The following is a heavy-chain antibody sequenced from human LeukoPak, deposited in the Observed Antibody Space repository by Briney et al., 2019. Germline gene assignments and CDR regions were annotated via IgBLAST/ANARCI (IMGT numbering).Heavy chain of an antibody. CDR3: ARVPRIAVAGTFDY. D-gene: IGHD6-19*01. CDR2: INPNSGGT. Sequence: ASVKVSCKASGYTFTGYYMHWVRQAPGQGLEWMGWINPNSGGTNYAQKFQGRVTMTRDTSISTAYMKLSRLRSDDTAVYYCARVPRIAVAGTFDYWGQGTLVTVSS. J-gene: IGHJ4*02. CDR1: GYTFTGYY. V-gene: IGHV1-2*02.